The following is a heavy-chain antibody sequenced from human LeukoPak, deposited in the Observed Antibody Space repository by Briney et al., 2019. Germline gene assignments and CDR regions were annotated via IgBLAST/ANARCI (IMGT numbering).Heavy chain of an antibody. D-gene: IGHD3-10*01. V-gene: IGHV4-34*01. J-gene: IGHJ4*02. CDR1: GGSFSGYY. CDR2: INHSGST. Sequence: SETLSLTCAVYGGSFSGYYWSWIRQPPGKGLEWIGEINHSGSTNYNPSLKSRVTISVDTSKNQFSLKLSSVTAADTAVYYCARDYSNTAFDYWGQGTLVTVSS. CDR3: ARDYSNTAFDY.